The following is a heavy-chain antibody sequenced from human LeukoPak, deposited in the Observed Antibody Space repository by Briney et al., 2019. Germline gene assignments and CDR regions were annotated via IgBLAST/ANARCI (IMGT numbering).Heavy chain of an antibody. CDR3: ARRYKPWIQLWLWEDAFDI. J-gene: IGHJ3*02. V-gene: IGHV4-39*01. D-gene: IGHD5-18*01. Sequence: SETLSLTCTVSGGSISSSSYYWGWIRQPPGKGLEWIGSIYYSGSTYYNPSLKGRVTISVDTSKNQFSLKLSSVTAADTAVYYCARRYKPWIQLWLWEDAFDIWGQGTMVTVSS. CDR2: IYYSGST. CDR1: GGSISSSSYY.